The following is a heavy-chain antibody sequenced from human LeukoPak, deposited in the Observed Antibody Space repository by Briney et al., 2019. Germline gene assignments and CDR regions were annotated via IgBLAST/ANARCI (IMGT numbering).Heavy chain of an antibody. V-gene: IGHV3-7*03. CDR2: INQDGSEK. D-gene: IGHD3-16*01. CDR3: ARGWASSRRKAFDI. CDR1: GFTFSNYW. Sequence: PGGSLRLSCAASGFTFSNYWMNWLRQAPEKGLEWVANINQDGSEKYYVDSVRGRFTISRDNAKNSLYVQMNSLRAEDAAVYYCARGWASSRRKAFDIWGRGTMVAASS. J-gene: IGHJ3*02.